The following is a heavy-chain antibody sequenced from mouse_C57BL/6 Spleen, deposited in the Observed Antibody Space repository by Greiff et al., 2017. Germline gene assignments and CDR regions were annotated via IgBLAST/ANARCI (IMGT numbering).Heavy chain of an antibody. Sequence: EVKVVESGEGLVKPGGSLKLSCAASGFTFSSYAMSWVRQTPEKRLEWVAYISSGGDYIYYADTVKGRFTISRDNARNTLYLQMSSLKSEDTAMYYCTRVSNYPQGYRGQDTTLTVSS. CDR1: GFTFSSYA. D-gene: IGHD2-5*01. CDR3: TRVSNYPQGY. V-gene: IGHV5-9-1*02. CDR2: ISSGGDYI. J-gene: IGHJ2*01.